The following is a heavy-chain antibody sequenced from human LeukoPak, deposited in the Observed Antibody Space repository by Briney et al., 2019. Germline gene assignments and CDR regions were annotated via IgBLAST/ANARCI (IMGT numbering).Heavy chain of an antibody. J-gene: IGHJ5*02. Sequence: GGSLRLSCAASGFTFSSYGMHWVRQAPGKGLEWVAFIWYDGSNKYYADSVKGRFTISRDNSKNTLYLQMNSLRAEDTAVYYCAKVETIPAAPSPPGGKGTWVTVS. CDR2: IWYDGSNK. D-gene: IGHD2-21*01. CDR3: AKVETIPAAPSPP. V-gene: IGHV3-30*02. CDR1: GFTFSSYG.